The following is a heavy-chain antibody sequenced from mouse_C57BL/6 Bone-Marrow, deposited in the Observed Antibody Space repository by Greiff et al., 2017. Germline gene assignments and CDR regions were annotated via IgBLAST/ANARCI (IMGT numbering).Heavy chain of an antibody. CDR2: ISSGSSTI. CDR1: GFTFSDYG. Sequence: EVKVVESGGGLVKPGGSLKLSCAASGFTFSDYGMHWVRQAPEKGLEWVAYISSGSSTIYYADTVKGRFTISRDNAKNTLFLQMTSLRSEDTAMYYCAWCSYPYYYAMDYWGQGTSVTVSS. CDR3: AWCSYPYYYAMDY. D-gene: IGHD1-1*01. V-gene: IGHV5-17*01. J-gene: IGHJ4*01.